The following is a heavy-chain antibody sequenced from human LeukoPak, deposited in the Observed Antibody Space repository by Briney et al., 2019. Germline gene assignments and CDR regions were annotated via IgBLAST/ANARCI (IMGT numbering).Heavy chain of an antibody. CDR1: GFTFDDYA. D-gene: IGHD4-17*01. CDR2: ISWNSGSI. CDR3: ARDLVYGDYEEYYFDY. V-gene: IGHV3-9*01. J-gene: IGHJ4*02. Sequence: PGGSLRLSCAASGFTFDDYAMHWVRQAPGKGLEWVSGISWNSGSIGYADSVKGRFTISRDNAKNSLYLQMNSLRAEDTAVYYCARDLVYGDYEEYYFDYWGQGTLVTVSS.